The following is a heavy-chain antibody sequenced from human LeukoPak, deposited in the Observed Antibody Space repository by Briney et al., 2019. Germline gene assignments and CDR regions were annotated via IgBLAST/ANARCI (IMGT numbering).Heavy chain of an antibody. CDR1: VGSTSSYN. V-gene: IGHV4-59*08. Sequence: SETLSLTCTVSVGSTSSYNWSWIRQPPGRRLEWIGYIYYSGSTNYNPSLKSRVTISVDTSKNQFSLKLSSVTAADTAVYYCASTGRYFDPGYYYYMDVWGKGTRVTVSS. CDR2: IYYSGST. CDR3: ASTGRYFDPGYYYYMDV. J-gene: IGHJ6*03. D-gene: IGHD3-9*01.